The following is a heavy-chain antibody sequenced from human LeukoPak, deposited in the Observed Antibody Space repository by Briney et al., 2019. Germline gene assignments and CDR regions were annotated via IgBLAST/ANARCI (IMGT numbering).Heavy chain of an antibody. V-gene: IGHV3-74*01. D-gene: IGHD3-16*01. Sequence: PGGSLRLSCAASGFTFSSYWMHWVRQAPGKGLVWVSRINSDGSSTSYADSVKGRFTISRDNAKNTLYLQMNSLRAEDTAVYYCASVFEDWGAFDIWGQGTMVTVSS. CDR2: INSDGSST. CDR3: ASVFEDWGAFDI. J-gene: IGHJ3*02. CDR1: GFTFSSYW.